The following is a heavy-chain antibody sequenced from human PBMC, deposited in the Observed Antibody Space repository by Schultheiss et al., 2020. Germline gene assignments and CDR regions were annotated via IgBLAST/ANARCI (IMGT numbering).Heavy chain of an antibody. CDR3: AKDRVRWEPPDY. Sequence: GGSLRLSCAASGFTFSSYSMNWVRQAPGKGLEWVAVISYDGSNKYYADSVKGRFTISRDNSKNTLYLQMNSLRAEDTAVYYCAKDRVRWEPPDYWGQGTLVTVSS. V-gene: IGHV3-30*18. J-gene: IGHJ4*02. D-gene: IGHD1-26*01. CDR2: ISYDGSNK. CDR1: GFTFSSYS.